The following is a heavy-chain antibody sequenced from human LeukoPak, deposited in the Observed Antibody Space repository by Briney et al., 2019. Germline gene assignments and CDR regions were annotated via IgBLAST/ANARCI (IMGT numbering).Heavy chain of an antibody. CDR3: ATGPSPGGVIIPPSDY. CDR2: FDPEDGET. D-gene: IGHD3-10*01. V-gene: IGHV1-24*01. CDR1: GYTLTELS. J-gene: IGHJ4*02. Sequence: GASVKVSCKVSGYTLTELSMHWVRQAPGKGLEWMGGFDPEDGETIYAQKFQGRVTMTEDTSIDTAYMELSSLRSEDTAVYYCATGPSPGGVIIPPSDYWGQGTLVTVSS.